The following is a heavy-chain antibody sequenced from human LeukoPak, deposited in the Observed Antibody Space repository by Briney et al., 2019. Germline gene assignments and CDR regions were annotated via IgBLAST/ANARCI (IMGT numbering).Heavy chain of an antibody. J-gene: IGHJ6*03. CDR2: ISSASGSI. Sequence: GGSLRLSCAASGFTFSSYSMNWVRQAPGKGLEWVSYISSASGSIYYADSVKGRFTISRDNSKNTLYLQMNSLRAEDTAVYYCARAGCSSTSCYTEDYYYYMDVWGKGTTVTVSS. CDR1: GFTFSSYS. V-gene: IGHV3-48*01. D-gene: IGHD2-2*02. CDR3: ARAGCSSTSCYTEDYYYYMDV.